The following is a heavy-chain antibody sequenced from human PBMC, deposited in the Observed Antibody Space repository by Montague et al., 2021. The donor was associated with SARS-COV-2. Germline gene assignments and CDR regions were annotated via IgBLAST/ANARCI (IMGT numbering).Heavy chain of an antibody. CDR2: MHFTGKT. Sequence: SETLSLTCSVSGDSITNHYWSWIRQPAGKGLEWIGRMHFTGKTNFSPFFSSRLTMSADTSKNQFSLKLTSVTAADTAIYFCVRRGSSVWGVTVSAELDYWGQGILVIVSS. CDR3: VRRGSSVWGVTVSAELDY. D-gene: IGHD3-10*01. J-gene: IGHJ4*02. CDR1: GDSITNHY. V-gene: IGHV4-4*07.